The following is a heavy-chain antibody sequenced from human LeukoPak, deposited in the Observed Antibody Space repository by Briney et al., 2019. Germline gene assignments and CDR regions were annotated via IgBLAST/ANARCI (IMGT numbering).Heavy chain of an antibody. D-gene: IGHD3-10*01. CDR3: ARGFLSSGYYGSGSYSWFDP. Sequence: GGSLRLSCAASGFTFSSYWMHWVRQAPGKGLVWVSRINSDGSSTSYADSVKGRFTISRDNAKNTLYLQMNSLRAEDTAVYYCARGFLSSGYYGSGSYSWFDPWGQGTLVTVSS. J-gene: IGHJ5*02. V-gene: IGHV3-74*01. CDR1: GFTFSSYW. CDR2: INSDGSST.